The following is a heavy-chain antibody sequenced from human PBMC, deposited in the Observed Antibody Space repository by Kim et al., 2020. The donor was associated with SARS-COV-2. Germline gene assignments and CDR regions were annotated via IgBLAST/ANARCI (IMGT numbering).Heavy chain of an antibody. V-gene: IGHV3-48*04. Sequence: GGSLRLSCAASGFTFSSYSMNWVRQAPGKGLEWVSYISSSSSTIYYADSVKGRFTISRDNAKNSLYLQMNSLRAEDTAVYYCARVHLMIPHYYYGMDVWGQGTTVTVSS. CDR1: GFTFSSYS. J-gene: IGHJ6*02. D-gene: IGHD3-3*01. CDR3: ARVHLMIPHYYYGMDV. CDR2: ISSSSSTI.